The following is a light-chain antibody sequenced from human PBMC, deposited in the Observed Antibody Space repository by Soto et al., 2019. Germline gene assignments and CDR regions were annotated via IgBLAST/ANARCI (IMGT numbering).Light chain of an antibody. CDR1: SSDVGGYNY. V-gene: IGLV2-14*03. CDR3: SSYTSSSLVV. Sequence: QSVLTQPASVSGSPGQSITISCTGTSSDVGGYNYVSWYQQLPGKAPKLIISDVSDRPSGVSNRFSGSKSRNTASRTISGLQAEDEADYYCSSYTSSSLVVFGGGTKLTVL. CDR2: DVS. J-gene: IGLJ2*01.